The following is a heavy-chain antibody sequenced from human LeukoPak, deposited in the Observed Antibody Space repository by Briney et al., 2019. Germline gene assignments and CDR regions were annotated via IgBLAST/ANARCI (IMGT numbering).Heavy chain of an antibody. CDR3: AKSTTVVPIDPFDY. D-gene: IGHD4-23*01. J-gene: IGHJ4*02. CDR2: ISSSSSYI. Sequence: PGGSLRLSCAASGFTFSSYSMNWVRQAPGKGLEWVSSISSSSSYIYYADSVKGRFTISRDNAKNSLYLQMNSLRAEDTALYYCAKSTTVVPIDPFDYWGQGTLVTVSS. V-gene: IGHV3-21*04. CDR1: GFTFSSYS.